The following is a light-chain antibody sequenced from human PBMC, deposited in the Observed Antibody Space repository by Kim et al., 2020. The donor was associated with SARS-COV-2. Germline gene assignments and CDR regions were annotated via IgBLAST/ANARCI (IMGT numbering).Light chain of an antibody. J-gene: IGKJ1*01. CDR2: GAS. CDR1: QSVGSN. Sequence: VSPGEGVTLSCTASQSVGSNLAWYHQRPGQAPRLLISGASVRATGFPARFSGGGSGTDFTLTISSLQSEDCGVYYCQQYDKWPRTFGPGTKVDIK. CDR3: QQYDKWPRT. V-gene: IGKV3-15*01.